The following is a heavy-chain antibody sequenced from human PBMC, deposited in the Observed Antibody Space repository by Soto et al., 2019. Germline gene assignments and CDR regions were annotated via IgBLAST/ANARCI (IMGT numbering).Heavy chain of an antibody. D-gene: IGHD2-15*01. CDR2: INSDGSSI. CDR1: GFTFSSYW. CDR3: VRGGGGGLFDP. Sequence: GGSLRLSCAASGFTFSSYWMHWVRQAPGKGLVWVSRINSDGSSIRYADSVKGRFTISRDNTKNTLYLQMNSLRVEDTAVYYCVRGGGGGLFDPWGQGTMVTVSS. V-gene: IGHV3-74*01. J-gene: IGHJ5*02.